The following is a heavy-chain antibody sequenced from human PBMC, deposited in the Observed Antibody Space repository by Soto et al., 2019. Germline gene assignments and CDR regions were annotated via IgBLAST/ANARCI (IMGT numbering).Heavy chain of an antibody. D-gene: IGHD4-17*01. CDR3: ARSLEGTTVTNWFDP. Sequence: QVQLVQSGAEVKKPGSSVKVSCKASADTFNSYSLSWLRQAPGQLLEGMGGITPVFGTAHYAQSFEDRLTITADDSTSTVYMEMSSRRSDYTAVYYCARSLEGTTVTNWFDPWGQGALVTVSS. V-gene: IGHV1-69*01. CDR2: ITPVFGTA. J-gene: IGHJ5*02. CDR1: ADTFNSYS.